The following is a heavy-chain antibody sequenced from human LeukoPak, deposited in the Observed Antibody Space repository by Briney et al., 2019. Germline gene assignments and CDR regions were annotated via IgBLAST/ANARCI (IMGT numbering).Heavy chain of an antibody. CDR3: ARVGLPVAGYGYWYFDL. V-gene: IGHV3-11*01. Sequence: GGSLRLSCAASGFTFSVYYMSWIRQAPGKGLEWVSYISSSGYTMYYADSVKGRFTISRDNAKNSLYLQMNSLRAEDTAVYYCARVGLPVAGYGYWYFDLWGRGTLVTVSS. CDR1: GFTFSVYY. CDR2: ISSSGYTM. D-gene: IGHD6-19*01. J-gene: IGHJ2*01.